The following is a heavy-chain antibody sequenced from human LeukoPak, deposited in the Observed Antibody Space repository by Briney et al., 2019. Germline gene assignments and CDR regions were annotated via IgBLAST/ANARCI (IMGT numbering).Heavy chain of an antibody. V-gene: IGHV3-23*01. Sequence: GGSLRLSCAASGFTFNNYAMTWVRQAPGKGLEWVSAISGSGYSTYYADSVKGRFTISRDNAKNSLYLQMNSLRAEDTAVYYCARDLYDSSGYYYDYWGQGTLVTVSS. CDR3: ARDLYDSSGYYYDY. CDR1: GFTFNNYA. D-gene: IGHD3-22*01. J-gene: IGHJ4*02. CDR2: ISGSGYST.